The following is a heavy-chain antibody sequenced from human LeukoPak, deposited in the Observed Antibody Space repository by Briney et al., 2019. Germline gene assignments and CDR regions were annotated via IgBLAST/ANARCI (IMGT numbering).Heavy chain of an antibody. D-gene: IGHD2-2*01. J-gene: IGHJ4*02. CDR2: IYYSGST. CDR1: GGSISSGGYY. V-gene: IGHV4-31*03. Sequence: SETLSLTCTVSGGSISSGGYYWSWIRQHPGKGLKWIGYIYYSGSTYYNPSLKSRVTISVDTSKNQFSLKLSSVTAADTAVYYCARSCGSTSCYLDYWGQGTLVTVSS. CDR3: ARSCGSTSCYLDY.